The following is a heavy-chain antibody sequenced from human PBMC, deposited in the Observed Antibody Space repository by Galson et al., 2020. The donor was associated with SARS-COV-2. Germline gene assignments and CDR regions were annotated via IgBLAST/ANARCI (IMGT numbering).Heavy chain of an antibody. V-gene: IGHV3-23*01. D-gene: IGHD6-19*01. CDR3: AKVGGIAVAGFDY. Sequence: GESLKISCAASGITFSSYAMSWVRQAPGKGLEWVSAISGSGGSTYYADSVKGRFTISRDNSKNTLYLQMNSLRAEDTAVYYCAKVGGIAVAGFDYWGQGTLVTVSS. J-gene: IGHJ4*02. CDR2: ISGSGGST. CDR1: GITFSSYA.